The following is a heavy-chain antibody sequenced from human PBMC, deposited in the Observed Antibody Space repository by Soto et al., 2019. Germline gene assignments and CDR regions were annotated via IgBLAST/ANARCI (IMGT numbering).Heavy chain of an antibody. CDR1: GFKFDNYA. D-gene: IGHD6-19*01. V-gene: IGHV3-9*01. CDR2: INWNSGSI. J-gene: IGHJ4*02. CDR3: AKDRIEVAGTATVKSGFDY. Sequence: GGSLRLSCAASGFKFDNYAMHWVRQAPGKGLEWVSGINWNSGSIAYADSVKGRFTISRDNAKNSLYLQMNSLRTEDTALYYCAKDRIEVAGTATVKSGFDYWGQGTLVTVSS.